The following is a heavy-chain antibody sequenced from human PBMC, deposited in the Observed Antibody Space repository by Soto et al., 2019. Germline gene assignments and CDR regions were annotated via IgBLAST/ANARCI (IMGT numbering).Heavy chain of an antibody. CDR3: AKAQEMATINYFDY. CDR1: GFTFSSYA. Sequence: GGSLRLSCAASGFTFSSYAMSWARQAPGKGLEWVSAISGSGGSTYYADSVKGRFTISRDNSKNTLYLQMNSLRAEDTAVYYCAKAQEMATINYFDYWGQGTLVTVSS. D-gene: IGHD5-12*01. CDR2: ISGSGGST. J-gene: IGHJ4*02. V-gene: IGHV3-23*01.